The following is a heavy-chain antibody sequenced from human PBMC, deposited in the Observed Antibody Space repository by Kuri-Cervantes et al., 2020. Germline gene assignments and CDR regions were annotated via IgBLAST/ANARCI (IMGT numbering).Heavy chain of an antibody. D-gene: IGHD4-17*01. V-gene: IGHV3-30-3*01. J-gene: IGHJ2*01. CDR2: ISYDGTNK. CDR3: ARVTSTVTIPPSRYFDL. CDR1: GFTFSNYA. Sequence: GESLKISCAASGFTFSNYAMHWVRQAPGKGLEWVAVISYDGTNKYYADSVKGRFTISRDNSKNTLYLQMNSLRAEDTAVYYCARVTSTVTIPPSRYFDLWGRGTLVTVSS.